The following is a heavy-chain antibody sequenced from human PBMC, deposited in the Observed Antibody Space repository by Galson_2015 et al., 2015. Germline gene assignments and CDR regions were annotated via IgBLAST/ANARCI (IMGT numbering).Heavy chain of an antibody. J-gene: IGHJ5*02. CDR1: GGSLSNADYR. V-gene: IGHV4-61*02. Sequence: TLSLTCSVSGGSLSNADYRWSWVRQPAGKGLEWIGRVYISGATNYNPSFKSRVTMSIDTSKSHFSLNLNSVTAADTAVYYCVRDKAIMISSGWYGWFDP. CDR3: VRDKAIMISSGWYGWFDP. CDR2: VYISGAT. D-gene: IGHD6-19*01.